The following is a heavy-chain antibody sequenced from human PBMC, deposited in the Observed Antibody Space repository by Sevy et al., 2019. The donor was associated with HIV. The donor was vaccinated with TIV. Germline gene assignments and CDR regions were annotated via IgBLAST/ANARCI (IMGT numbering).Heavy chain of an antibody. Sequence: TLSLTCTVSGGSISSGSYYWSWIRQPAGKGLEWIGRIYTSGSTDYNPSLKSRVIMSVDTSKNQFSLKLSSVTAADTAVYYCARERGGYCSGGSCYEGRWFDPWGQGNLVTVSS. V-gene: IGHV4-61*02. D-gene: IGHD2-15*01. CDR3: ARERGGYCSGGSCYEGRWFDP. CDR2: IYTSGST. J-gene: IGHJ5*02. CDR1: GGSISSGSYY.